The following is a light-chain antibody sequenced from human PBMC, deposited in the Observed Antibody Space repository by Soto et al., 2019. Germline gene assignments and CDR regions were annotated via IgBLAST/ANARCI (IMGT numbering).Light chain of an antibody. Sequence: SYELTQPPSVSVAPGQTARITCGGNNIGTKTVHWYQQKPGQAPVLVVYDDNDRPSGIPERFSGSNSGNTATLTISRVEAGAEADYYCQVWDSSIDHRVFGGGTKLTVL. J-gene: IGLJ3*02. CDR1: NIGTKT. CDR3: QVWDSSIDHRV. CDR2: DDN. V-gene: IGLV3-21*02.